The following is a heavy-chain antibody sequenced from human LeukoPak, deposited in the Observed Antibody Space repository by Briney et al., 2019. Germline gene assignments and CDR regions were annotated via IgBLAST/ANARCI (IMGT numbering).Heavy chain of an antibody. J-gene: IGHJ3*02. D-gene: IGHD1-1*01. V-gene: IGHV3-21*01. Sequence: GGSLRLSCAASGFTFSSYSMNWVRRAAWKGLEWVSSIISSSSYIYYADSVKGRFTISRDNAKNSLYLQMNSLRAEDTAVYYCARDNDAGDAFDIWGQGTMVTVSS. CDR2: IISSSSYI. CDR3: ARDNDAGDAFDI. CDR1: GFTFSSYS.